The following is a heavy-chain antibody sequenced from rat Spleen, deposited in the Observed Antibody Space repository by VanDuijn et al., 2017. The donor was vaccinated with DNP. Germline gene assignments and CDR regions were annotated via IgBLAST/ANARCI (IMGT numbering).Heavy chain of an antibody. D-gene: IGHD1-9*01. CDR2: ITNSGGGT. CDR3: TRTYSY. CDR1: GFTLPDYY. J-gene: IGHJ2*01. V-gene: IGHV5-20*01. Sequence: EVQLVESGGGLVQPGRSLKLSCAASGFTLPDYYMAWVRQAPTKGLEWVASITNSGGGTYYRDSVKGRFTVSRDNAKSTLYLQMDSLRSEDTATYYCTRTYSYWGQGVMVTVSS.